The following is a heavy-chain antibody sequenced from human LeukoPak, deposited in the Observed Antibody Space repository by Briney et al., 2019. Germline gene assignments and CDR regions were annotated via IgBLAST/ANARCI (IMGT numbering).Heavy chain of an antibody. Sequence: GESLKISCKGSGYSFTSYWIAWVRQMPGKGLEWMGIIYPGDFDTRYSPSFQGQVTISADKSISTAYLQWSSLKASDTAMYYCARGYCSGGTCRYVTKYFDYWGQGTLVTVSS. V-gene: IGHV5-51*01. CDR3: ARGYCSGGTCRYVTKYFDY. CDR2: IYPGDFDT. CDR1: GYSFTSYW. D-gene: IGHD2-15*01. J-gene: IGHJ4*02.